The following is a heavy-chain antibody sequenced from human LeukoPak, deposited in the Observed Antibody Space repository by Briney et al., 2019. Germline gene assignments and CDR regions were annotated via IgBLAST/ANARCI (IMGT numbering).Heavy chain of an antibody. Sequence: ASVKVSCKASGYTFTSYAMHWVRQATGQRLEWMGWINAGNGNTKYSQKFQGRVTITRDTSASTAYMELSSLRSEDTAVYYCARSSMIVVVITDWGQGTLVTVSS. CDR3: ARSSMIVVVITD. V-gene: IGHV1-3*01. J-gene: IGHJ4*02. CDR2: INAGNGNT. D-gene: IGHD3-22*01. CDR1: GYTFTSYA.